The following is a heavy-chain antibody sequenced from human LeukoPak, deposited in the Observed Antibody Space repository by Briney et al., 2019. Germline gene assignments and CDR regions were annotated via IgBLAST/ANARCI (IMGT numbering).Heavy chain of an antibody. V-gene: IGHV3-30-3*01. J-gene: IGHJ4*02. CDR2: ISYDGSNK. Sequence: PGGSLRLSCAASGFTFSSYAMHWVRQAPGKGLEWVAVISYDGSNKYYADSVKGRFTISRDNSKNTLYLQMNSLRAEDTAVYYCAREGAYYDSSGYYEYYFDYWGQGTLVTVSS. CDR1: GFTFSSYA. CDR3: AREGAYYDSSGYYEYYFDY. D-gene: IGHD3-22*01.